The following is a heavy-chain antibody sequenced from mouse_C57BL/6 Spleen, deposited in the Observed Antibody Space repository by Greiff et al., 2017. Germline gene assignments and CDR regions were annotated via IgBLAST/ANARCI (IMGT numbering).Heavy chain of an antibody. V-gene: IGHV5-9-1*02. J-gene: IGHJ1*03. Sequence: EVQRVESGEGLVKPGGSLKLSCAASGFTFSSYAMSWVRQTPEKRLEWVAYISSGGDYIYYAASVTGRFTISRDNARNTLYLQMSSLKSENTAMYYCTRERNGDLWYFDVWGTGTTVTVSS. CDR2: ISSGGDYI. CDR3: TRERNGDLWYFDV. CDR1: GFTFSSYA. D-gene: IGHD2-13*01.